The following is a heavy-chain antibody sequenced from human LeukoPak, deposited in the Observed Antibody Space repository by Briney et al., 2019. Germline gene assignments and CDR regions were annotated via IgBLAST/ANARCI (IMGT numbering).Heavy chain of an antibody. J-gene: IGHJ6*02. CDR3: ARERTAMVKAYYYYGMDV. CDR2: IIPILGIA. V-gene: IGHV1-69*04. CDR1: GGTFSSYA. Sequence: SVKVSCKASGGTFSSYAISWVRQAPGQGLEWMGRIIPILGIANYAQKFQGRVTITADKSTSTAYMELSSLRSEDTAVYYCARERTAMVKAYYYYGMDVWGQGTTVTVSS. D-gene: IGHD5-18*01.